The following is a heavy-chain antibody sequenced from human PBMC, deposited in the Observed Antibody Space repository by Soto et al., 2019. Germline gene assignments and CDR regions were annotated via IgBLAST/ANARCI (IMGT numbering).Heavy chain of an antibody. D-gene: IGHD3-22*01. Sequence: GESLKISCXGSGYSFTSYWIGWVRQMPGKGLEWMGIIYPGDSDTRYSPSFQGQVTISADKSISTAYLQWSSLKASDTAMYYCARHPYYYDSSGYYWGQGTLVTVSS. CDR3: ARHPYYYDSSGYY. V-gene: IGHV5-51*01. CDR1: GYSFTSYW. CDR2: IYPGDSDT. J-gene: IGHJ4*02.